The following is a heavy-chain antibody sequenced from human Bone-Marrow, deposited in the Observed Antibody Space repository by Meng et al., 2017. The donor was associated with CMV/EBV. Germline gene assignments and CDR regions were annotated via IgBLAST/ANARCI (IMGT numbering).Heavy chain of an antibody. CDR2: INPSGGST. CDR1: GYTFTSYY. D-gene: IGHD3-16*02. CDR3: ARDLTRGRLSHYYYGMDV. V-gene: IGHV1-46*01. J-gene: IGHJ6*02. Sequence: ASVKVSCKASGYTFTSYYMHWVRQAPGQGLEWMGIINPSGGSTSYAQKFQGRVTMTRDTSTSTVYMELSGLRSEDTAVYYCARDLTRGRLSHYYYGMDVWGQGTTVTVSS.